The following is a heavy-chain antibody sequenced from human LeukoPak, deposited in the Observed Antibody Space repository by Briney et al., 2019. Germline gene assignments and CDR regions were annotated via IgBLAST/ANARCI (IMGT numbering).Heavy chain of an antibody. Sequence: KXSXKAXGXTFNGYYIHWVRQAPGQGLEWMGWINSNSGGTIYAQKFQGRVSMTRDTSISTAYMELSSLRSDDTAIYYCTREDYWGQGTLVTVSS. J-gene: IGHJ4*02. CDR1: GXTFNGYY. CDR3: TREDY. CDR2: INSNSGGT. V-gene: IGHV1-2*02.